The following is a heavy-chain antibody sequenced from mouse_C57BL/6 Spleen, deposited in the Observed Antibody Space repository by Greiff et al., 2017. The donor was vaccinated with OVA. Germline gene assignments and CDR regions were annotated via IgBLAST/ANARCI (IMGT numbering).Heavy chain of an antibody. CDR2: ISGGGGNT. CDR1: GFTFSSYT. V-gene: IGHV5-9*01. Sequence: EVMLVESGGGLVKPGGSLKLSCAASGFTFSSYTMSWVRQTPEKRLEWVATISGGGGNTYYPDSVKGRFTISRDNAKNTLYLQMSSLRSEDTALYYCARPLYYGYDGPFAYWGQGTLVTVSA. D-gene: IGHD2-2*01. CDR3: ARPLYYGYDGPFAY. J-gene: IGHJ3*01.